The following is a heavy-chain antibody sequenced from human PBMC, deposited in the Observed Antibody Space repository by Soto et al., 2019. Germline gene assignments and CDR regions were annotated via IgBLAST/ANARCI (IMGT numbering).Heavy chain of an antibody. CDR2: INHSGSA. Sequence: SETLSLTCDVYGGSFSGYIWTWIRQTPGKGLQWIGQINHSGSANYNPSLRSRVTISVHTSNSQFSLELSSVTAADTAVYYCARGLISGSHYSGGWYYFDSRGQRTQVTVSS. D-gene: IGHD1-26*01. V-gene: IGHV4-34*01. CDR1: GGSFSGYI. CDR3: ARGLISGSHYSGGWYYFDS. J-gene: IGHJ4*02.